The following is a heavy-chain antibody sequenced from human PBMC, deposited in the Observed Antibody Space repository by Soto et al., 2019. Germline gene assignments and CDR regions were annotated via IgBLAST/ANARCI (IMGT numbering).Heavy chain of an antibody. J-gene: IGHJ5*02. CDR1: GGSISSSNYY. CDR2: IYYSGNT. D-gene: IGHD1-7*01. V-gene: IGHV4-39*01. Sequence: QLQLQESGPGLVKPSETLSLTCTVSGGSISSSNYYWGWIRQPPGKGLEWIGNIYYSGNTYYNPSLKSRLTISVDTSKNQFSLKLSSVTAADTAAYYCARRHITGSTSFDPWGQGTLVTVSS. CDR3: ARRHITGSTSFDP.